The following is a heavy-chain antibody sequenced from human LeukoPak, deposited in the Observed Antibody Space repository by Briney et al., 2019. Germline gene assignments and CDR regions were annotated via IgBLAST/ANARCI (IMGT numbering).Heavy chain of an antibody. Sequence: GGSLRLSCAASGFTFSSYGMHWVRQAPGKGLEWVAVIWYDGSNKFYADSVKGRFTISRDNSKTTLYLQMNSLRAEDTAVYYCARDRAAADLDYWGQGTLVTVSS. J-gene: IGHJ4*02. CDR1: GFTFSSYG. V-gene: IGHV3-33*01. CDR3: ARDRAAADLDY. CDR2: IWYDGSNK. D-gene: IGHD6-13*01.